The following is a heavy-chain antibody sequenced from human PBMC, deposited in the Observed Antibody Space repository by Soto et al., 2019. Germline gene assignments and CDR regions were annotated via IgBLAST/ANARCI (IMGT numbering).Heavy chain of an antibody. D-gene: IGHD6-13*01. CDR1: GFTFSSYE. V-gene: IGHV3-53*01. CDR3: ARDRIEAAGTPRFNYYYGMDV. CDR2: IYGGLTT. J-gene: IGHJ6*02. Sequence: PGGSLRLSCAASGFTFSSYEMNWVRQAPGKGLEWVSVIYGGLTTSYADSVKGRFTISRDNSKNTVFLQMNSLRGEDTAVYYCARDRIEAAGTPRFNYYYGMDVWGQGTTVTVSS.